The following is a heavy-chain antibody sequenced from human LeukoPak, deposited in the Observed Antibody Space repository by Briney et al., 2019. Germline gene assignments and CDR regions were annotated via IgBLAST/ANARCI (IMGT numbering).Heavy chain of an antibody. CDR2: INSDGSST. J-gene: IGHJ4*02. CDR3: ATSTYCSCGSCYSRTFQY. V-gene: IGHV3-74*01. D-gene: IGHD2-15*01. Sequence: GGSLRLSCAAAGFTLSSYWMHWVRHAPGKGMVWVSRINSDGSSTNYADSVKGRFTISRDNAKNTLYLQMNSLRAEDTAVYYCATSTYCSCGSCYSRTFQYWGQGTLVTVSS. CDR1: GFTLSSYW.